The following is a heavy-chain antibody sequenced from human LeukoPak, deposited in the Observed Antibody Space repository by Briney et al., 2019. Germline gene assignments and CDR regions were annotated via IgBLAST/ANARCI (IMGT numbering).Heavy chain of an antibody. Sequence: ASVKVSCKASGGTFSSYAISWVRQAPGQGLEWMGGIIPIFGTANYAQKFQGRVTITADESTSTAYMELSSLRSEDTAVCYCARDWDYGDFGWYFDLWGRGTLVTVSS. CDR1: GGTFSSYA. CDR3: ARDWDYGDFGWYFDL. J-gene: IGHJ2*01. D-gene: IGHD4-17*01. CDR2: IIPIFGTA. V-gene: IGHV1-69*13.